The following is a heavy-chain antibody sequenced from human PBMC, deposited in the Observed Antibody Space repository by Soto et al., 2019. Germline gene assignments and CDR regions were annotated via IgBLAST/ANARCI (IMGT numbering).Heavy chain of an antibody. CDR2: IYYSGST. V-gene: IGHV4-30-4*01. CDR1: GGSISSGDY. CDR3: ARDTVVNYYYYGLDV. D-gene: IGHD2-15*01. J-gene: IGHJ6*02. Sequence: QVQLQESCPGLVKPSQTLSLTCAVSGGSISSGDYWSWIRQPPGKGLEWIGNIYYSGSTYYNPSLKSRVTISVDTSKNQFSLKLSSVTAADTAIYYCARDTVVNYYYYGLDVWGQGTTVTVSS.